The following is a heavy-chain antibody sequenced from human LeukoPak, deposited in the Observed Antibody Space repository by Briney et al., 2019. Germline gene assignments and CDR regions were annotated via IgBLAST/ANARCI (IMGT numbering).Heavy chain of an antibody. Sequence: GGSLRLSCVASGFTFSSYSMNWVRQAPGKGLEWVSSITSSSTYIYYADSVKGRFTISRDNAKNSPYLQMNSLRAEDTAVYYCARDPIVVVPSASFYYYMDVWGKGTTVTVSS. D-gene: IGHD2-2*01. CDR2: ITSSSTYI. J-gene: IGHJ6*03. CDR3: ARDPIVVVPSASFYYYMDV. V-gene: IGHV3-21*01. CDR1: GFTFSSYS.